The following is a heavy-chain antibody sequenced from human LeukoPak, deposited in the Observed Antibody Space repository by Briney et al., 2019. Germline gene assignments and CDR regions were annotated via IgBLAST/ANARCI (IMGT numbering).Heavy chain of an antibody. CDR2: LNSSSSYI. Sequence: GGALRISFAAPGFTFSSYSMNLGRQAPGEGLGWGSSLNSSSSYIYYADSVKGRFTISRDNAKNSLYLQMNSLRAEDTAVYYCARDPALVAATPYYFDYWGQGTLVTVSS. D-gene: IGHD2-15*01. V-gene: IGHV3-21*01. CDR3: ARDPALVAATPYYFDY. CDR1: GFTFSSYS. J-gene: IGHJ4*02.